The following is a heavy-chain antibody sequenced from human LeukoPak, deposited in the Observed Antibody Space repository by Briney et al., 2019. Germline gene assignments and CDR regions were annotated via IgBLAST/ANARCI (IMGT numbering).Heavy chain of an antibody. CDR3: ARDLSSGFDY. D-gene: IGHD3-22*01. J-gene: IGHJ4*02. CDR1: GFTFTYYT. V-gene: IGHV3-21*03. Sequence: GGSLRLSCAASGFTFTYYTMNWVRQAPGKGLEWVSSISSSSSDRYYADSVKGRFTISRDNAKNSLYLQMNSLRAEDTAVYYCARDLSSGFDYWGQGTLVTVSS. CDR2: ISSSSSDR.